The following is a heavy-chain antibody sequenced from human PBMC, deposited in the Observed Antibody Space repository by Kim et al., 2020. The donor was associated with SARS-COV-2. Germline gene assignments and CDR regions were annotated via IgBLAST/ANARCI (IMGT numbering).Heavy chain of an antibody. CDR3: ARSTIVATTYYYYMDV. V-gene: IGHV3-33*01. Sequence: GGSLRLSCAASGFTFSSYGMHWVRQAPGKGLEWVAVIWYDGSNKYYADSVKGRFTISRDNSKNTLYLQMNSLRAEDTAVYYCARSTIVATTYYYYMDVWGKGTTVTVSS. CDR1: GFTFSSYG. D-gene: IGHD5-12*01. J-gene: IGHJ6*03. CDR2: IWYDGSNK.